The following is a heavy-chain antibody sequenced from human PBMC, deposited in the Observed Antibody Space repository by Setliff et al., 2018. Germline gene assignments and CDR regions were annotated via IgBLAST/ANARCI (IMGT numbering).Heavy chain of an antibody. V-gene: IGHV4-39*07. Sequence: SETLFLTCTVSGGSISSSSYYWGWIRQPPGKGLEWIGEINHSGSTNYNPSLKSRVTISVDTSKNQFSLKLSSVTAADTAVYYCARGKIRITMIVVPTGGAFDIWGQGTMVTVSS. CDR1: GGSISSSSYY. CDR2: INHSGST. J-gene: IGHJ3*02. CDR3: ARGKIRITMIVVPTGGAFDI. D-gene: IGHD3-22*01.